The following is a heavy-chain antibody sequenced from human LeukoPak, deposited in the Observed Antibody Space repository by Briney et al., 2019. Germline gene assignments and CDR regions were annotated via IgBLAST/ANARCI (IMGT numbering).Heavy chain of an antibody. CDR1: GFTFSSNW. CDR2: ISGSGGST. Sequence: GGSLRLSCAASGFTFSSNWMSWVRQAPGKGLEWVSAISGSGGSTYYADSVKGRFTISRDNSKNTLYLQMNSLRAEDTAVYYCANYYYDSSGSNLDYWGQGTLVTVSS. V-gene: IGHV3-23*01. J-gene: IGHJ4*02. D-gene: IGHD3-22*01. CDR3: ANYYYDSSGSNLDY.